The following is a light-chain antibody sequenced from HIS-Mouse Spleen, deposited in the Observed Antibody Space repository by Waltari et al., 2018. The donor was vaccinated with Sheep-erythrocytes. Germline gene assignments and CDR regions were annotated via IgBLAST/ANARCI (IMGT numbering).Light chain of an antibody. CDR3: QAWDSSIVV. Sequence: SSELTQPPSVSVSPGQTASITCSGDKLGDKYACWYQQKPGQSPVLGIYQDTKRPSGIPERCSGSNSGNTATLTISGTQAMDEADYYCQAWDSSIVVFGGGTKLTVL. CDR1: KLGDKY. J-gene: IGLJ2*01. V-gene: IGLV3-1*01. CDR2: QDT.